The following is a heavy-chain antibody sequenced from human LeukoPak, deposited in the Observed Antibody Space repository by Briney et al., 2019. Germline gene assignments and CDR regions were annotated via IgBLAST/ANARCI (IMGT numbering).Heavy chain of an antibody. D-gene: IGHD3-10*01. CDR2: IYPGDSDT. CDR1: GYSFTSYW. Sequence: GESLKISCKGSGYSFTSYWIGWVRQLPGKGLEWMGIIYPGDSDTRYSPSFQGQVTISADKSISTAYLQRSSLKASDTAMYYCARVTMVRGVIISGEIDYWGQGTLVTVSS. V-gene: IGHV5-51*01. J-gene: IGHJ4*02. CDR3: ARVTMVRGVIISGEIDY.